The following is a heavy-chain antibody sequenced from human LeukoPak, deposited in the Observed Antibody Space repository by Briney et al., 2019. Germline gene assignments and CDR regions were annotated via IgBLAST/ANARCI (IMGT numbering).Heavy chain of an antibody. Sequence: SETLSLTCAVSGYSISSGYYWGWIRQPPGKGLEWIGSIYHSGSTYYNPSLKSRATISVDTSKNQFSLKLSSVTAADTAVYYRARGFYDYVWGSYRFNYFDYWGQGTLVTVSS. J-gene: IGHJ4*02. V-gene: IGHV4-38-2*01. CDR3: ARGFYDYVWGSYRFNYFDY. CDR1: GYSISSGYY. D-gene: IGHD3-16*02. CDR2: IYHSGST.